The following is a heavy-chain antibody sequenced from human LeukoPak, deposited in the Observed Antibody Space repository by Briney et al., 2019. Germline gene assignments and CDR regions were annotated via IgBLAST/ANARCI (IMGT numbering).Heavy chain of an antibody. J-gene: IGHJ2*01. CDR1: GGSFSGYY. V-gene: IGHV4-34*01. CDR2: INHSGST. Sequence: SETLSLTCAVYGGSFSGYYWSWIRQPPGKGLEWIGEINHSGSTNYNPSLKGRVTISVDTSKNQFSLKLSSVTAADTAVYYCARELRYCSGGSCYHNWYFDLWGRGTLVTVSS. CDR3: ARELRYCSGGSCYHNWYFDL. D-gene: IGHD2-15*01.